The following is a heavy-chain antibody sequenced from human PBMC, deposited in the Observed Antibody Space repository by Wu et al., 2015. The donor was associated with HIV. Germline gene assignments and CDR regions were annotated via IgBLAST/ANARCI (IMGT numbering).Heavy chain of an antibody. Sequence: QVQLLQSGPELKKPGASVMVSCKASGYTFIDYYIYWVRKTPGQGLEWMGWINANRGGIKYAQKFQGRVTMTRVTAVSTAYMELNSLRSDDTAVYYCARLQSLHGLYSNADYWGQGTLVTVSS. CDR1: GYTFIDYY. CDR3: ARLQSLHGLYSNADY. J-gene: IGHJ4*02. CDR2: INANRGGI. D-gene: IGHD4-11*01. V-gene: IGHV1-2*02.